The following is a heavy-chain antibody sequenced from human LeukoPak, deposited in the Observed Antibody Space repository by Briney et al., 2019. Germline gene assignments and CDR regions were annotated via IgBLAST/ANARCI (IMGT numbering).Heavy chain of an antibody. CDR2: IYSGGST. D-gene: IGHD4-17*01. J-gene: IGHJ3*02. V-gene: IGHV3-53*01. CDR3: ARSSDYGDYSDAFDI. Sequence: GGSLRLSCAASGFTVSSNYMSWVRQAPGKGLEWVSVIYSGGSTYYADSVKGRFTISRDNSKNTLYLQMNSLRAEDTAVYYCARSSDYGDYSDAFDIWGQGTMVTVCS. CDR1: GFTVSSNY.